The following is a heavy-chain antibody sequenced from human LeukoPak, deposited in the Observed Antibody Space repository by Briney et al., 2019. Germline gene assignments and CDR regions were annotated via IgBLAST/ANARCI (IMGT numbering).Heavy chain of an antibody. CDR1: GGSISSYY. CDR3: ARGDSSGWYNWFDP. CDR2: IYNSGST. D-gene: IGHD6-13*01. Sequence: SETLSLTCTVSGGSISSYYWSWIRQPPGKGLEWIGYIYNSGSTNYNPSLKSRVTISVDTSNNQFSLKLSSVTAADTAVYYCARGDSSGWYNWFDPWGQGTLVTVSS. V-gene: IGHV4-59*01. J-gene: IGHJ5*02.